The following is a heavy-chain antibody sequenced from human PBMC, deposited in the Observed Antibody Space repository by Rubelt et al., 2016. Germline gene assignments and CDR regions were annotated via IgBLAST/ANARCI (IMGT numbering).Heavy chain of an antibody. CDR3: ARDQEYYDILTGYLSGKDV. V-gene: IGHV1-3*01. CDR1: GYTFTSYA. CDR2: INAGNGNT. Sequence: QVQLVQSGAEVKKPGASVKVSCKASGYTFTSYAMHWVRKAPGQRLEWMGWINAGNGNTKYSQKFKGRDTITRGTSASTAYMEPSSLRSEDTAVYYCARDQEYYDILTGYLSGKDVWGQGTTVTVSS. D-gene: IGHD3-9*01. J-gene: IGHJ6*02.